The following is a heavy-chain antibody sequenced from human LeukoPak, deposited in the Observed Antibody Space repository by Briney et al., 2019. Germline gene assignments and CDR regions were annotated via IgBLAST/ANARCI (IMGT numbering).Heavy chain of an antibody. J-gene: IGHJ5*02. V-gene: IGHV1-24*01. Sequence: ASVKVSCKVSGYRLNELSIHWARQGPGKGLEWMGGFDPEEGKTIYAQKLQGRVSMTEDTSTDTAFMELRSLRSEDTAVYYCARDKCLLELCWFDPWGQGTLVTVSS. CDR3: ARDKCLLELCWFDP. D-gene: IGHD1-7*01. CDR1: GYRLNELS. CDR2: FDPEEGKT.